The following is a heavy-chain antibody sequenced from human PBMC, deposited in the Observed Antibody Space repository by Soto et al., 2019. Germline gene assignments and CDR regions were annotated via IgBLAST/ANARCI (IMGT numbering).Heavy chain of an antibody. CDR3: ARDSCSSTSCYISDY. D-gene: IGHD2-2*02. V-gene: IGHV1-18*01. Sequence: ASVKVSCKASGYTFTSYGISGVRQAPGQGLEWMGWTSAYNGNTNYAQKLQGRVTMTTDTSTSTVYMELRSLRSDDTAVYYCARDSCSSTSCYISDYWGQGTLVTVSS. J-gene: IGHJ4*02. CDR2: TSAYNGNT. CDR1: GYTFTSYG.